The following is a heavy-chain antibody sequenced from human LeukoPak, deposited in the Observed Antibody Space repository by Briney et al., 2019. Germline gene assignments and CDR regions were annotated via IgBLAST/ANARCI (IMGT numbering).Heavy chain of an antibody. D-gene: IGHD5/OR15-5a*01. CDR3: AREVPTVIVSATPNYGLAV. CDR1: GYTFTSYY. CDR2: IIPIFGTS. V-gene: IGHV1-69*13. Sequence: ASVKVSCKASGYTFTSYYMHWVRQAPGQGLEWMGGIIPIFGTSTYAQKFQGRVTITADESTNTAYMELSSLRPEDTAVYYCAREVPTVIVSATPNYGLAVWGQGTTVTVSS. J-gene: IGHJ6*02.